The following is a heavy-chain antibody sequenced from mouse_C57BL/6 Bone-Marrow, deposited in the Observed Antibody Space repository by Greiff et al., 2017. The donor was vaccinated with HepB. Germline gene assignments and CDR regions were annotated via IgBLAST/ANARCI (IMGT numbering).Heavy chain of an antibody. D-gene: IGHD1-1*01. CDR2: IDPSDSYT. CDR3: AREGITTVVGEYYFDY. Sequence: VQLQQPGAELVKPGASVKLSCKASGYTFTSYWMQWVKQRPGQGLEWIGEIDPSDSYTNYNQKFKGKATLTVDTSSSTAYMQLSSLTSEDSAVYYCAREGITTVVGEYYFDYWGQGTTLTVSS. J-gene: IGHJ2*01. V-gene: IGHV1-50*01. CDR1: GYTFTSYW.